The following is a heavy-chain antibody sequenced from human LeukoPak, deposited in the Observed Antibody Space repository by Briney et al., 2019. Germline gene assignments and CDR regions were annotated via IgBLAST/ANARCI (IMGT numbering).Heavy chain of an antibody. CDR3: AKDPYTMVRGVIPTGYDY. Sequence: PGGSLRLSCAASGFTFSGYAMSWVRQAPGKGLEWVSAISGSGGSTYYADSVKGRFTISRDNSKNTLYLQMNSLRAEDTAVYYCAKDPYTMVRGVIPTGYDYWGQGTLVTVSS. CDR2: ISGSGGST. D-gene: IGHD3-10*01. J-gene: IGHJ4*02. V-gene: IGHV3-23*01. CDR1: GFTFSGYA.